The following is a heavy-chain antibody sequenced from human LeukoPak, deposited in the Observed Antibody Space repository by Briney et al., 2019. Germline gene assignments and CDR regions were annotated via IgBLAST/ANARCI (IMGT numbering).Heavy chain of an antibody. V-gene: IGHV3-30*18. CDR1: GFTFSSYG. J-gene: IGHJ4*02. Sequence: GRSLRLSCAASGFTFSSYGMHWVRQAPGKGLEWVAVISYDGSNKYYADSVKGRFTISRDNSKNTLYLQMNSLRAEDTAVYYCAKEGDSGHPPYSSGWYGIWDYWGQGTLVTVSS. CDR2: ISYDGSNK. CDR3: AKEGDSGHPPYSSGWYGIWDY. D-gene: IGHD6-19*01.